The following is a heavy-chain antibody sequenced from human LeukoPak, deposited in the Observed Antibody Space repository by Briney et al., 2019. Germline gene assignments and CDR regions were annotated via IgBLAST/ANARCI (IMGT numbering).Heavy chain of an antibody. CDR2: VYNSGDT. J-gene: IGHJ2*01. CDR1: GGSPSSDY. Sequence: SETLSLSCTVSGGSPSSDYWSWVRQSPGKGLEWVGYVYNSGDTGKNPSLKSRVTILLDTSKNQCSLKLTSVSAADTAVYYCARLKFGAYFDLGGRGSLVTVSS. D-gene: IGHD3-16*01. CDR3: ARLKFGAYFDL. V-gene: IGHV4-59*08.